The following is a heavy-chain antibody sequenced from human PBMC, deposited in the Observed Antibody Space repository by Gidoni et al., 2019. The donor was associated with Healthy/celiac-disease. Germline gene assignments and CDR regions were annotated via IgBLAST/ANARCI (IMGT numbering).Heavy chain of an antibody. V-gene: IGHV3-23*01. CDR2: ISGSGGST. D-gene: IGHD3-9*01. J-gene: IGHJ3*02. CDR3: AKERYYDILTGNDAFDI. Sequence: EVQLLESGGGLVQPGGSLRLSCAASGFTFSSYAMSWVRQAPGKGLEWVSAISGSGGSTYYADSVKGRFTISRDNSKNTLYLQMNSLRAEDTAVYYCAKERYYDILTGNDAFDIWGQGTMVTVSS. CDR1: GFTFSSYA.